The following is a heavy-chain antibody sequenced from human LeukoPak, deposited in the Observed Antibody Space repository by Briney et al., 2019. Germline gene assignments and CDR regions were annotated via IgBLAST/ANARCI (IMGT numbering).Heavy chain of an antibody. Sequence: GGSLRLSCAASGFTFSSYGMHWVRQAPGKGLEWVAILWYDGSNTYYADSVKGRFTISRDNSKNTVYVQMNNLRAEDTAVYYCARARYSNYAGGFDHWGQGTLVSVSS. J-gene: IGHJ4*02. CDR1: GFTFSSYG. CDR3: ARARYSNYAGGFDH. V-gene: IGHV3-33*01. CDR2: LWYDGSNT. D-gene: IGHD4-11*01.